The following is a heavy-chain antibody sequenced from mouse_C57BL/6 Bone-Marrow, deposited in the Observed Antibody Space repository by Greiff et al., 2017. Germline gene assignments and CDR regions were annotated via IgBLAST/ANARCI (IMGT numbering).Heavy chain of an antibody. D-gene: IGHD2-3*01. CDR2: IDPEDGDT. CDR1: GFNIKDDY. CDR3: SSFDGNYFDF. Sequence: VQLQQSGAELVRPGASVKLSCTASGFNIKDDYIHWVKQRPEQGLEWIGRIDPEDGDTEYDSKFQGKATITSDTSSNTAYLQLSSLTSEDTAVYYCSSFDGNYFDFWGQGTPLTVAS. J-gene: IGHJ2*01. V-gene: IGHV14-4*01.